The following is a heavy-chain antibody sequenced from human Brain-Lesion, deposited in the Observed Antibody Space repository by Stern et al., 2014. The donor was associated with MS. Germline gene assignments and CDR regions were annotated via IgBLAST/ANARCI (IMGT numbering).Heavy chain of an antibody. CDR1: GFTFDDYA. J-gene: IGHJ4*02. CDR3: ARDITGSSAYFAY. V-gene: IGHV3-9*01. Sequence: EVQLVQSGGDLVQPGRSLRLSCAAFGFTFDDYAMHWVRQAPGKGLEWVAGISWHSGTIGYAHSVQGRFTTSRDNAYSSLYLQMNSLRPEDTALYYCARDITGSSAYFAYWGQGTLVTVSS. D-gene: IGHD1-14*01. CDR2: ISWHSGTI.